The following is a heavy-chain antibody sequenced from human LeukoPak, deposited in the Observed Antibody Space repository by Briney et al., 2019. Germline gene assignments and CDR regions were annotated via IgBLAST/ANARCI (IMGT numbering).Heavy chain of an antibody. V-gene: IGHV3-30-3*01. Sequence: GRSLRLSCAASGFTFSSYAMHWVRQAPGKGLEWVAVISYDGSNKYYADSVKGRFTISRDNSKNTLYLQMNSLRAEDTAVYYCARHWNDVRGDAFDIWGQGTMVTVSS. CDR2: ISYDGSNK. CDR1: GFTFSSYA. J-gene: IGHJ3*02. D-gene: IGHD1-1*01. CDR3: ARHWNDVRGDAFDI.